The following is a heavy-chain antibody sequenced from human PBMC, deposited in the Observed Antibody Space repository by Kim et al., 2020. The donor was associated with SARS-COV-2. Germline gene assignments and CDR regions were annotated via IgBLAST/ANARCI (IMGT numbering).Heavy chain of an antibody. CDR1: KFTFSNYW. D-gene: IGHD1-26*01. CDR2: IKQDGSEN. J-gene: IGHJ4*02. CDR3: AKNMDGSYYFPDD. Sequence: GGSLRLSCVASKFTFSNYWMSWVRQAPGKGLEWVANIKQDGSENYYADSVKGRFTISRDNAKNSLYLQLNSLRVDDTAVYYCAKNMDGSYYFPDDWGQRTLVTVSS. V-gene: IGHV3-7*03.